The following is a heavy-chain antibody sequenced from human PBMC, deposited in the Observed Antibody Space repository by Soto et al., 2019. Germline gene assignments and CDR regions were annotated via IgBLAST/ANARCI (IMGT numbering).Heavy chain of an antibody. CDR3: ARSQSYYYYGMDV. CDR2: IWYDGSNK. Sequence: GSLRLSCAASGFTLSSYCLHWVRQAPGKGLGGGAVIWYDGSNKYYADSVKGRFTISRDNSKNTLYLQMNSLRAEDTAVYYCARSQSYYYYGMDVWGQGTTVTVSS. J-gene: IGHJ6*02. V-gene: IGHV3-33*08. CDR1: GFTLSSYC.